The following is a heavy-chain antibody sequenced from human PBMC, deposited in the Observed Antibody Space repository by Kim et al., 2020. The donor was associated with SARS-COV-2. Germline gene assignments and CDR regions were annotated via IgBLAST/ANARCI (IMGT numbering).Heavy chain of an antibody. Sequence: GGSLRLSCAASGFTFSSYSMNWVRQAPGKGLEWVSYISSSSSTIYYADSVKGRFTISRDNAKNSLYLQMNSLRDEDTAVYYCARWYSSSWYGWYFDLWGRGTLVTVSS. J-gene: IGHJ2*01. CDR3: ARWYSSSWYGWYFDL. D-gene: IGHD6-13*01. CDR2: ISSSSSTI. V-gene: IGHV3-48*02. CDR1: GFTFSSYS.